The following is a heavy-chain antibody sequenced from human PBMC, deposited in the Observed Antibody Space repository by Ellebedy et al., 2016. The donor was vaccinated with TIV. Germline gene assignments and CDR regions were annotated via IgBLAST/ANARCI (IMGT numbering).Heavy chain of an antibody. CDR1: GLTFNNYA. J-gene: IGHJ4*02. Sequence: PGGSLRLSCAASGLTFNNYAMSWVRQAPGKGLEWVSTISHTGTRTYYANSVEGRFIIPRENSKRTLYLQMNSLRAEDTAVYYCAKGRGWGSDSSAPRYYFDSWGLGTLVTVSS. D-gene: IGHD6-19*01. V-gene: IGHV3-23*01. CDR3: AKGRGWGSDSSAPRYYFDS. CDR2: ISHTGTRT.